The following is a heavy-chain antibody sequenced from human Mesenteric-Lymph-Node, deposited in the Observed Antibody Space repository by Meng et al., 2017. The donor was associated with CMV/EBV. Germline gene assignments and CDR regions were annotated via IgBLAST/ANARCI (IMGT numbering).Heavy chain of an antibody. V-gene: IGHV3-30*04. Sequence: GGSLRLSCAASGFTFSSYAMHWVRQAPGKGLEWVAVISYDGSNKYYADSVKGRFTISRDNSKNTLYLQMNSLRAEDTAVYYCARDSLSHPEEMATLYYYYYGMDVWGQGTTVTVSS. CDR1: GFTFSSYA. CDR3: ARDSLSHPEEMATLYYYYYGMDV. D-gene: IGHD5-24*01. J-gene: IGHJ6*02. CDR2: ISYDGSNK.